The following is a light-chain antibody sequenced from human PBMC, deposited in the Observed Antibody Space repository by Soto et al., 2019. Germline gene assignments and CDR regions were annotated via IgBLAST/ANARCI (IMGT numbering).Light chain of an antibody. CDR1: QSVSSSY. CDR2: GAS. CDR3: QQYGSSLYT. Sequence: EIVLTQSPGTLSLSPGERATLSCRASQSVSSSYLAGYQQKPGQAPRLLIYGASSRATGIPDRFSGSGSGTDFTLTISRLEPEDFAVYYCQQYGSSLYTFGQGTKVDIK. J-gene: IGKJ2*01. V-gene: IGKV3-20*01.